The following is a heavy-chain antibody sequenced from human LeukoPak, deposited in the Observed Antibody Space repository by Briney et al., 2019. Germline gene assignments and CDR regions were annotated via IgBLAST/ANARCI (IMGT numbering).Heavy chain of an antibody. D-gene: IGHD3-22*01. CDR3: AKDGGNYYDTGGNYLMRSYMDV. CDR1: GFNFMQYG. Sequence: TGGSLRLSCVGSGFNFMQYGMMWVRQAPGKGLEWVSTIHPRGINTHHADSVKGRFTISRDNSKNTLHLQMNSLRAEDTAVYYCAKDGGNYYDTGGNYLMRSYMDVWGKGTTVTVSS. V-gene: IGHV3-NL1*01. J-gene: IGHJ6*03. CDR2: IHPRGINT.